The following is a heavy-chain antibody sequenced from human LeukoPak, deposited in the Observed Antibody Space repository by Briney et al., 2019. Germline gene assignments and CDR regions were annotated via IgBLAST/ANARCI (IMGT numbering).Heavy chain of an antibody. D-gene: IGHD2/OR15-2a*01. J-gene: IGHJ4*02. CDR3: TTDLTYLFNFAY. CDR1: GFSFADAW. V-gene: IGHV3-15*01. CDR2: IKGESDGAAT. Sequence: GGSLRLSCAASGFSFADAWMAWVRQAPGRGLEWLGRIKGESDGAATDLAAPVKGRFSISRDDSKNTLYLQMHSLQTEDTAVYYCTTDLTYLFNFAYWGQGTLVTVSS.